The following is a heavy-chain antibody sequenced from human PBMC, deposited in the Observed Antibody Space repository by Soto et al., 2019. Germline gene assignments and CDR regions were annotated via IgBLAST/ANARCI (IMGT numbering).Heavy chain of an antibody. CDR1: GPSFSADS. V-gene: IGHV4-34*12. Sequence: PSETLSLPYAVHGPSFSADSWSCIRLSPGKGLEWHGDIIHSGSATYNPTLNSRVTMSLGTSKNQLSLKLTSVTAADTAIYYCARGHLDGTSSYYFDSWGQGTPVTVSS. CDR3: ARGHLDGTSSYYFDS. CDR2: IIHSGSA. J-gene: IGHJ4*02. D-gene: IGHD6-6*01.